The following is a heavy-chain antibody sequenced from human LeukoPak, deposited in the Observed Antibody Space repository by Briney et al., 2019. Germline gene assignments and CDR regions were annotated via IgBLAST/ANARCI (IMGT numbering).Heavy chain of an antibody. V-gene: IGHV4-38-2*02. CDR3: ASRGYNYGYVY. CDR2: IYHSGST. CDR1: GYSISSAYY. J-gene: IGHJ4*02. D-gene: IGHD5-18*01. Sequence: SETLSLTCTVSGYSISSAYYWGWIRQPPGKGLEWIGSIYHSGSTYYNPSLKSRVTISVDTSHNQFSLKMTSVTAADTAVYYCASRGYNYGYVYWGQGTLVTVSS.